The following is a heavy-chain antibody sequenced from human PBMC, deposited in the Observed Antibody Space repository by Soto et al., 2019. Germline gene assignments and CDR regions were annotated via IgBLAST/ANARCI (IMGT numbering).Heavy chain of an antibody. CDR3: ARRYGMAWDY. CDR1: GGSISSYY. J-gene: IGHJ4*02. D-gene: IGHD2-8*01. CDR2: IYYSGST. V-gene: IGHV4-59*08. Sequence: PSETLSLTCTVSGGSISSYYWSWIRQPPGKGLEWIGYIYYSGSTNYNPSLKSRVTISVDTSKNQFSLKLSSVTAADTAVYYCARRYGMAWDYWGQGTLVTVSS.